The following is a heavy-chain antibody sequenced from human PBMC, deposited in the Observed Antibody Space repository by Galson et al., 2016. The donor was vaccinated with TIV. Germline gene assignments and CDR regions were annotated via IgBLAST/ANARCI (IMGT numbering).Heavy chain of an antibody. J-gene: IGHJ4*02. D-gene: IGHD1-1*01. CDR2: INPNSGVT. V-gene: IGHV1-2*02. Sequence: PGQGLEWMGWINPNSGVTTYAQKFQGGVAMTRDRSITTAYLDLSRLTSDDTAVYYCSRANDPSPQGDHWGQGTLVSVSP. CDR3: SRANDPSPQGDH.